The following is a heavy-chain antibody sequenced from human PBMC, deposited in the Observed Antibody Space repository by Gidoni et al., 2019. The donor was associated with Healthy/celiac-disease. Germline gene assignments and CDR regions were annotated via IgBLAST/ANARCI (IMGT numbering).Heavy chain of an antibody. Sequence: QVQLPESGPGLVKPSETLSLTCTVSGGSISSYYWSWIRQPPGKGLEWIGYIYYSGSTNYNPSLKSRVTISVDTSKNQFSLKLSSVTAADTAVYYCARDRSDYYDSSGTPDWYFDLWGRGTLVTVSS. J-gene: IGHJ2*01. CDR2: IYYSGST. D-gene: IGHD3-22*01. V-gene: IGHV4-59*01. CDR1: GGSISSYY. CDR3: ARDRSDYYDSSGTPDWYFDL.